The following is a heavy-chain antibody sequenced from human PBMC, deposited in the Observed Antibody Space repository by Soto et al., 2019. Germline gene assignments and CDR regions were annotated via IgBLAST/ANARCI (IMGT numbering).Heavy chain of an antibody. D-gene: IGHD3-10*01. CDR1: GGSISSYY. V-gene: IGHV4-59*01. CDR2: IYYSGST. Sequence: PSETLSLTCTVSGGSISSYYWSWIRQPPGKGLEWIGYIYYSGSTNYNPSLKSRVTISVDTSKNQFSLKLSSVTAADTAVYYCARATVLLCPDYWGQGTLVTSPQ. J-gene: IGHJ4*02. CDR3: ARATVLLCPDY.